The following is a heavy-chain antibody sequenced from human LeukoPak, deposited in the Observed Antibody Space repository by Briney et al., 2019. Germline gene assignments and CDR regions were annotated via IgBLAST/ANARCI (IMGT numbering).Heavy chain of an antibody. D-gene: IGHD2-2*01. CDR3: TREQVYCSSTSCPGDY. J-gene: IGHJ4*02. Sequence: GVLRLSCTASGFTFGDYAMSWVRQAPGKGLEWVGFIRSKAYGGTTEYAASVKGRFTISRDDSKSIAYLQMNSLKTEDTAVYYCTREQVYCSSTSCPGDYWGQGTLVTVSS. CDR1: GFTFGDYA. V-gene: IGHV3-49*04. CDR2: IRSKAYGGTT.